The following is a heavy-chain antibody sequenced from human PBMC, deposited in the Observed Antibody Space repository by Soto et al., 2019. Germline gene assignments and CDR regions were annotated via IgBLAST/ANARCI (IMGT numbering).Heavy chain of an antibody. J-gene: IGHJ5*02. CDR2: IYHSGST. Sequence: PXETLSLTCSVSGCSISSGGYSWSWIRQPPGKGLEWIGYIYHSGSTYYNPSLKSRVTISVDRSKNQFSLKLSSVTAADTAVYYCARLDFRMNWFDHWGQGNLVTVSS. V-gene: IGHV4-30-2*01. CDR1: GCSISSGGYS. CDR3: ARLDFRMNWFDH. D-gene: IGHD3-3*01.